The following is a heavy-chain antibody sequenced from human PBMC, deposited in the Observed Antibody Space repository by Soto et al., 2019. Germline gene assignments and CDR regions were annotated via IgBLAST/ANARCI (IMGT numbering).Heavy chain of an antibody. CDR2: INNDGSTT. CDR3: ARDRGSGWHLDYFDY. J-gene: IGHJ4*02. D-gene: IGHD6-19*01. CDR1: GFTFSRYW. V-gene: IGHV3-74*01. Sequence: PGWSLRLSCAASGFTFSRYWMHWVRQAPGKGLVWVAHINNDGSTTQYADSVKGQFTISRDNGKKTLYLQMNSLRADDTGVYYCARDRGSGWHLDYFDYWGQGTQVTVSS.